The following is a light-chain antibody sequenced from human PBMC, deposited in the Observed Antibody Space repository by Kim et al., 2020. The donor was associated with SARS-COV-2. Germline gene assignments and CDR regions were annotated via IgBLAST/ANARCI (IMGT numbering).Light chain of an antibody. CDR3: QVWDSSSEPWL. J-gene: IGLJ3*02. Sequence: SYELTQPPSVSVAPGKTARITCGGNNIGSKSVHWYQQKPGQAPVLVIYYDSDRPSGIPERFSGSNSGNTATLTISRVEAGDEADYYCQVWDSSSEPWLFG. V-gene: IGLV3-21*04. CDR2: YDS. CDR1: NIGSKS.